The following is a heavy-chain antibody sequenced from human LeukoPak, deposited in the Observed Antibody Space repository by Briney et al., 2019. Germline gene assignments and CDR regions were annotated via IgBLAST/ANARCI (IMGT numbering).Heavy chain of an antibody. CDR3: ARGRGYDILTGYYKNWFDP. D-gene: IGHD3-9*01. CDR1: GGSISTNNYY. CDR2: IFYSGST. J-gene: IGHJ5*02. V-gene: IGHV4-39*07. Sequence: SETLSLTCTVSGGSISTNNYYWGWIRQPPGKGLEWIGNIFYSGSTYYSPSLKSRVTISLDTSRNQFSLKLNSVTAADTAVYYCARGRGYDILTGYYKNWFDPWGQGTLVTVSS.